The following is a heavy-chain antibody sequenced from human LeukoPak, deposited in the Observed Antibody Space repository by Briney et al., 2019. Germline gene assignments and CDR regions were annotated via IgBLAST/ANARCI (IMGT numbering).Heavy chain of an antibody. CDR3: ARGYCTNGVCSYFDY. CDR2: VNPNSGGT. CDR1: GSPFTGYY. D-gene: IGHD2-8*01. V-gene: IGHV1-2*02. J-gene: IGHJ4*02. Sequence: ASVKVSCKASGSPFTGYYMHWVRPAPGQGLEWMGWVNPNSGGTNYAQKFQGRVTMTRDTSISTAYMELSRLRSDDTAVYYCARGYCTNGVCSYFDYWGQGTLVTVSS.